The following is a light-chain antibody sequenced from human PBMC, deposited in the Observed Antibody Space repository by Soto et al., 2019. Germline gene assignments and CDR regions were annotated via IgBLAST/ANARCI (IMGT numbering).Light chain of an antibody. CDR1: QSVGSN. CDR2: DAS. CDR3: QQRSNWPIT. Sequence: EIVLTQSPATLSLSPGERATLSCRASQSVGSNLAWFRQKPGQAPRLLIYDASNRATGIPARFSGSGSGTDFTVTISSLEPEDFAVYYFQQRSNWPITFGQGTRLEIK. J-gene: IGKJ5*01. V-gene: IGKV3-11*01.